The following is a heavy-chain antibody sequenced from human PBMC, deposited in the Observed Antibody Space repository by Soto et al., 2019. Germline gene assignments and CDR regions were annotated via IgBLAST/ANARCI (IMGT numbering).Heavy chain of an antibody. CDR3: ARAGGGDSSWYLFYYYGMDV. V-gene: IGHV4-59*08. J-gene: IGHJ6*02. Sequence: PSETLSLTCTVSGDSISSYYWSWIRQPPGKGLEWIGFIYNSEYTYYNPSLKSRVTISVDTSKNQFSLKLSSVTAADTAVYYCARAGGGDSSWYLFYYYGMDVWGQGTTVTVSS. CDR2: IYNSEYT. CDR1: GDSISSYY. D-gene: IGHD6-13*01.